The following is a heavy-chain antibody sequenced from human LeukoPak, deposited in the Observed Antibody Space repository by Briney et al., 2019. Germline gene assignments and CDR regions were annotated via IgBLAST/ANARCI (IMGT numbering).Heavy chain of an antibody. J-gene: IGHJ6*02. V-gene: IGHV1-8*01. CDR3: ARGEVLWSGYLSGYYYYGMDV. Sequence: GASVKVSCKASGYTFTSYDINWVRHATGQGLEWMGWMNPNSGNTGYAQKFQGRVTMTRNTSISTAYMELSSLRSEDTAVYYCARGEVLWSGYLSGYYYYGMDVWGQGTTVTVSS. CDR2: MNPNSGNT. CDR1: GYTFTSYD. D-gene: IGHD3-3*01.